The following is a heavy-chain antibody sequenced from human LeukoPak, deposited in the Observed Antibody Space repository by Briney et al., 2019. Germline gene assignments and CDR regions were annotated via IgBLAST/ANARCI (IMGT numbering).Heavy chain of an antibody. Sequence: GESLKISCQGSGYSLTSYWIGWVRQMPGKGLEWMGIIYPGYSDTRYSPSFQGQVTISADKSISTAYLQWSSLKASDTAMYYCARVLGYCSGGSCSKFDYWGQGTLVTVSS. D-gene: IGHD2-15*01. J-gene: IGHJ4*02. CDR1: GYSLTSYW. CDR3: ARVLGYCSGGSCSKFDY. CDR2: IYPGYSDT. V-gene: IGHV5-51*01.